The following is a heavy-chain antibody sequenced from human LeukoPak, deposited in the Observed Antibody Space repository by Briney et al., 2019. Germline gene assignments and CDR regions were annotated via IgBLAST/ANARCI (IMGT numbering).Heavy chain of an antibody. CDR3: ARDQGCSSTSCFGAPIDV. CDR1: GFTFSSDR. V-gene: IGHV3-21*01. Sequence: GGSLRLACVASGFTFSSDRMKWVRQAPGKGLGWVSTIYSASDYIYYADSAKGRFTISRDNAKNSLYLQMNSLRAEDTAAYYCARDQGCSSTSCFGAPIDVGGKGTTVTVSS. J-gene: IGHJ6*04. D-gene: IGHD2-2*01. CDR2: IYSASDYI.